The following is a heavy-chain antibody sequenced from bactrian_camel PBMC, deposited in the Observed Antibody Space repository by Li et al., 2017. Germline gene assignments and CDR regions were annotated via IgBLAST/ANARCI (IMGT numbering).Heavy chain of an antibody. J-gene: IGHJ4*01. V-gene: IGHV3S31*01. CDR3: AAKPLSSGCIGNWYRAGEYSD. CDR2: IDLGDGTA. D-gene: IGHD6*01. CDR1: GYTYSRTC. Sequence: VESGGGSVQAGGSLRLSCAASGYTYSRTCMGWFRQAPGKEREGVATIDLGDGTAWYADSVRGRFTISQDAAEKTTYLQMNNLKPEDTAMYYCAAKPLSSGCIGNWYRAGEYSDWGQGTQVTVS.